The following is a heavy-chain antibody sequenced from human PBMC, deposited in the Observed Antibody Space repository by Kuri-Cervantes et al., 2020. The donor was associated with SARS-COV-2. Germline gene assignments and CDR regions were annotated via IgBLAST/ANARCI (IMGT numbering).Heavy chain of an antibody. J-gene: IGHJ6*02. CDR2: IYYSGST. Sequence: ESLKISCTVTGGSISDYYFSWIRQPPGKGLGWIGSIYYSGSTYYNPSLKSRVTISVDTSKNQFSVKLSSVTAADTAVYYCARDSGESSSSWERYYYYYGMDVWGQGTAVTVSS. CDR1: GGSISDYY. D-gene: IGHD6-13*01. V-gene: IGHV4-59*12. CDR3: ARDSGESSSSWERYYYYYGMDV.